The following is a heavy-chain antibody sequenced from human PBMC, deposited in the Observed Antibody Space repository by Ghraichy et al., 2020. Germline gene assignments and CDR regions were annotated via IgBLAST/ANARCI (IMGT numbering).Heavy chain of an antibody. CDR2: VLYNGDT. J-gene: IGHJ5*02. CDR3: VRQFYAAGTYNWSDP. V-gene: IGHV4-59*08. CDR1: GGSINSYY. D-gene: IGHD6-19*01. Sequence: SETLSLTCSVSGGSINSYYWSLMRQSPGKGVEWIGSVLYNGDTNDNPSLKSRVTMSVNTSDSQFSLRLTSVTAADTAVYYCVRQFYAAGTYNWSDPWGPGTLVSVSS.